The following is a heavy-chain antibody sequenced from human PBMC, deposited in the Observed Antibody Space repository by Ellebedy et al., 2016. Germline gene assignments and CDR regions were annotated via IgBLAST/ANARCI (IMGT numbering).Heavy chain of an antibody. D-gene: IGHD6-13*01. J-gene: IGHJ3*01. Sequence: GGSLRLSCKATGYTFTNYDIIWVRQAPGQGLEWMGWIARDSGVAGYAQKFQGRVTMTRDTSISTAYLELSNLRYEDTAVYYCARGIAAAGLSWGQGTMVTVSP. CDR3: ARGIAAAGLS. CDR1: GYTFTNYD. CDR2: IARDSGVA. V-gene: IGHV1-8*01.